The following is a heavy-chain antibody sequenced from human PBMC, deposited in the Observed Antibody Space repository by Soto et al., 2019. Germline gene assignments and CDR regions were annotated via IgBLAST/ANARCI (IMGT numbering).Heavy chain of an antibody. CDR2: INPSGGST. CDR3: ASPIAVAGPYYYYGMDV. Sequence: QGLEWMGIINPSGGSTSYAQKFQGRVTMTRDTSTSTVYMELSSLRSEDTAVYYCASPIAVAGPYYYYGMDVWGQGTTVTVSS. V-gene: IGHV1-46*01. J-gene: IGHJ6*02. D-gene: IGHD6-19*01.